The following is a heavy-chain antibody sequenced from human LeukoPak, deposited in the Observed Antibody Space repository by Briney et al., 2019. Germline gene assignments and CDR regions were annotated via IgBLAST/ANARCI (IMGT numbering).Heavy chain of an antibody. D-gene: IGHD6-6*01. V-gene: IGHV1-46*01. CDR3: ASDSSSSGAFSY. CDR1: GYTFTSYY. CDR2: INPSGGST. J-gene: IGHJ4*02. Sequence: ASVKVSCKASGYTFTSYYMHWVRQAPGQGLEWRGIINPSGGSTSYAQKFQGRVTMTRDMSTSTVYMELSSLRSEDTAVYYCASDSSSSGAFSYWGQGTLVTVSS.